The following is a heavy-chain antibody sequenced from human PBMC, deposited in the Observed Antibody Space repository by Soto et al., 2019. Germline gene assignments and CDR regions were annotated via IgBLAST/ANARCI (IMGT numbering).Heavy chain of an antibody. J-gene: IGHJ3*02. D-gene: IGHD3-3*01. CDR1: VASISNHY. Sequence: SETLSLTCTFSVASISNHYLNWIRQPPGKGLEWIGYIYNSGTTNYNPSLKSRVTISADTSKNQFSLKLTSVTAADTAVYFCGKDPNTGVVGIWGQGTMVTV. V-gene: IGHV4-59*11. CDR3: GKDPNTGVVGI. CDR2: IYNSGTT.